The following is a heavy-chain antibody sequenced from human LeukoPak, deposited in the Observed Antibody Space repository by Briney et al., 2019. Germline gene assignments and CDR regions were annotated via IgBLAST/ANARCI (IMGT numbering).Heavy chain of an antibody. CDR1: GFTFSDYY. V-gene: IGHV3-11*01. Sequence: GGSLRLSCAASGFTFSDYYMSWIRQAPGKGLEWVSYISSSGSTIYYADSVKGRFTISRDNAKHSLYLQMNSLRAEDTAVYYCARDEDYGADVSHYYYYYGMDVWGQGTTVTVSS. CDR2: ISSSGSTI. D-gene: IGHD4-17*01. CDR3: ARDEDYGADVSHYYYYYGMDV. J-gene: IGHJ6*02.